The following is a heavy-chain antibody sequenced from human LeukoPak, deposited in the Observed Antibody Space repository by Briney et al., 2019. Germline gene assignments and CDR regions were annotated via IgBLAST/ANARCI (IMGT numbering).Heavy chain of an antibody. Sequence: PGGSLRLSCAASGFTFSSYEMNWVRQAPGKGLEWVSAISGSGGSTYDADSVKGRFTISRDNSKNTLYLQMNSLRAEDTAIHYCAFSALTGTSYYYYGMDVWGQGTTVTVSS. CDR3: AFSALTGTSYYYYGMDV. CDR1: GFTFSSYE. V-gene: IGHV3-23*01. CDR2: ISGSGGST. D-gene: IGHD1-7*01. J-gene: IGHJ6*02.